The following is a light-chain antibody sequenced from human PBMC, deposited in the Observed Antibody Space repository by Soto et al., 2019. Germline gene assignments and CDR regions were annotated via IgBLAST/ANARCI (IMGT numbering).Light chain of an antibody. CDR3: QHWRT. CDR1: QSVSSGY. CDR2: GAS. J-gene: IGKJ1*01. Sequence: EIELTQSPGTLCFSPGERATLSCLARQSVSSGYVAWYQQKPGQAPRLLIYGASRRATGIPDRFSGSGSGTVFSRASGRLEPEDFAVYYCQHWRTIGQGTKVDIK. V-gene: IGKV3-20*01.